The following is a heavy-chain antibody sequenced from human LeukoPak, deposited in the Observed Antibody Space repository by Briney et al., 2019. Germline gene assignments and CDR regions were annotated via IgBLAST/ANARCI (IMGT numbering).Heavy chain of an antibody. D-gene: IGHD3-16*02. J-gene: IGHJ4*02. CDR2: MNPNSGNT. Sequence: ASVKVSCKASGYTFTSYDINWVRQATGQGLERMGWMNPNSGNTGYAQKFQGRVTMTRNTSISTAYMELSSLRSEDTAVYYCARVVYDYVWGSYRAYYFDYWGQGTLVTVSS. CDR3: ARVVYDYVWGSYRAYYFDY. CDR1: GYTFTSYD. V-gene: IGHV1-8*01.